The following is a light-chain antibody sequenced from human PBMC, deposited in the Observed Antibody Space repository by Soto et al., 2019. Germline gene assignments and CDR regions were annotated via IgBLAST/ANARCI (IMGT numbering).Light chain of an antibody. J-gene: IGKJ2*01. CDR1: QSVDNRY. V-gene: IGKV3-20*01. CDR3: QQYSTLPHT. Sequence: ESVLTQSPGTLSLSPGERATLSCRASQSVDNRYFAWYQQKPGQAPRLLIYGISNRATGIPDRFSGSGSGTDFTLTISRLXXXXXXXYYCQQYSTLPHTFGQGTKLEVK. CDR2: GIS.